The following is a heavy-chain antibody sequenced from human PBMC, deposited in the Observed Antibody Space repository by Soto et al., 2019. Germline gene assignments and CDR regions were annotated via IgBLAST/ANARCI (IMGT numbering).Heavy chain of an antibody. J-gene: IGHJ5*02. Sequence: GAPVKVSCKASGGTFSSDASSWVRQAPGQGLEWMGGIIPIFGTANYAQKFQGRVTITADESTSTAYMELSSLRSEDTAVYYCARAPDIFGGNWFDPWGQRTLVTVSS. D-gene: IGHD3-3*02. V-gene: IGHV1-69*13. CDR2: IIPIFGTA. CDR1: GGTFSSDA. CDR3: ARAPDIFGGNWFDP.